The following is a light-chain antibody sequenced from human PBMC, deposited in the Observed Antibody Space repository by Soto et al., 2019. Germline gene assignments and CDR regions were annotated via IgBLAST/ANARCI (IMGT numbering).Light chain of an antibody. CDR3: QQYGSSPT. CDR1: QSISRR. Sequence: EIVMTQSPATLSVSPGGRATLSCRASQSISRRLAWYQQIPGQAPRRLIYGASSRATGIPDRFSGSGSGTDFTLTISRLEPEDFAVYYCQQYGSSPTFGEGTRLEI. V-gene: IGKV3-20*01. J-gene: IGKJ5*01. CDR2: GAS.